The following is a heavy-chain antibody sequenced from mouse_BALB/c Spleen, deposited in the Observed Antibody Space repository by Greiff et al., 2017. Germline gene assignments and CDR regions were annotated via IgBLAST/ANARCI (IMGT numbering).Heavy chain of an antibody. CDR1: GYSITSEYA. CDR3: ANYRYDYWYFDV. J-gene: IGHJ1*01. D-gene: IGHD2-14*01. CDR2: ISYSGST. Sequence: EVKVEESGPGLVKPSQSLSLTCTVTGYSITSEYAWNWIRQFPGNKLEWMGYISYSGSTSYNPSLKSRISITRDTSKNQFFLQLNSVTTEDTATYYCANYRYDYWYFDVWGAGTTVTVSS. V-gene: IGHV3-2*02.